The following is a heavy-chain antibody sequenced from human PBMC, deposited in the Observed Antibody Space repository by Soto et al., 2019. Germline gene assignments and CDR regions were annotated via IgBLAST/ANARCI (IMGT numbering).Heavy chain of an antibody. V-gene: IGHV2-26*01. Sequence: QVTLKESGPVLVKPTETLTLTCTVSGFSLSNARMGVSWIRQPPGKALEWLAHIFSNDEKSYSTSLKSRLTISKHTSKSQVVLTMTNMDPVDTATYYCARIRRFAYSVAYWYFDLWGRGTLVTVSS. D-gene: IGHD3-16*01. CDR1: GFSLSNARMG. CDR3: ARIRRFAYSVAYWYFDL. CDR2: IFSNDEK. J-gene: IGHJ2*01.